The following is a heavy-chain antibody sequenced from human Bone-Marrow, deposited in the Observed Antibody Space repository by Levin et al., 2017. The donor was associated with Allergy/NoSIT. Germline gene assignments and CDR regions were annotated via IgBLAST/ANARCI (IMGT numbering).Heavy chain of an antibody. D-gene: IGHD3-22*01. J-gene: IGHJ5*02. CDR3: AIDSSRDDSSGYYPPPHWFDP. Sequence: SETLSLTCGVSGGSISNSDWTWIRQSPGKGLQWIGFIYKTGSTEYNPSLKGRVTMSLDTSKNKFSLKLTSVTAADTALSYCAIDSSRDDSSGYYPPPHWFDPWGPGTLVTVSS. V-gene: IGHV4-59*01. CDR2: IYKTGST. CDR1: GGSISNSD.